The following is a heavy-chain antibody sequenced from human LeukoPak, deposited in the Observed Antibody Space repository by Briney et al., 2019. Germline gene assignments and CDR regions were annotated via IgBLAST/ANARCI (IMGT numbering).Heavy chain of an antibody. CDR3: AKESGKFDY. Sequence: GGSLRLSCAASGFTFDDYAIYWVRQAPGKGLEWVSLISADGGSTFSADSVKGRFSISRDNSKNSLYLQMNSLRSEDTAMYYCAKESGKFDYWGQGTLVAVSS. J-gene: IGHJ4*02. V-gene: IGHV3-43*02. CDR2: ISADGGST. CDR1: GFTFDDYA.